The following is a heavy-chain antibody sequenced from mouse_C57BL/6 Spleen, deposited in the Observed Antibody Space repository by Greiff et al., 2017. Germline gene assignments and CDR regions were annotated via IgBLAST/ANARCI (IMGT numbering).Heavy chain of an antibody. V-gene: IGHV1-52*01. CDR3: ARAEGITYFDY. CDR2: IDPSDSET. D-gene: IGHD1-1*01. Sequence: QVQLQQPGAELVRPGSSVKLSCKASGYTFTSYWMHWVKQRPIQGLEWIGNIDPSDSETHYNQKFKDKATLTVDKSSSTAYMQLSSLTSEDSAVYYCARAEGITYFDYWGQGTTLTVSS. J-gene: IGHJ2*01. CDR1: GYTFTSYW.